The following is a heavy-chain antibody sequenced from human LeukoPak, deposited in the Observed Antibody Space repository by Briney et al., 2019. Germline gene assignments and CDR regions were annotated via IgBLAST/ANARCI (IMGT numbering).Heavy chain of an antibody. CDR1: GFTFDDYA. Sequence: PGRSLRLSCAASGFTFDDYAMHWVRQAPGKGLEWVSGISWNSGSIGYADSVKGRFTISRDNAKNSLYLQMNSLRAEDMALYYCAKVMGRGSGSYYNSFDYWGQGTLVTVSS. V-gene: IGHV3-9*03. CDR2: ISWNSGSI. D-gene: IGHD3-10*01. CDR3: AKVMGRGSGSYYNSFDY. J-gene: IGHJ4*02.